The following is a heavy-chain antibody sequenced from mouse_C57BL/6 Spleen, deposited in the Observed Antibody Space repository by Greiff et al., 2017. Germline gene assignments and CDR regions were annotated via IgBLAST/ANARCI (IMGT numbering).Heavy chain of an antibody. CDR2: ISDGGSYT. CDR1: GFTFSSYA. V-gene: IGHV5-4*01. D-gene: IGHD1-1*01. J-gene: IGHJ2*01. Sequence: DVMLVESGGGLVKPGGSLKLSCAASGFTFSSYAMSWVRQTPEKRLEWVATISDGGSYTYYPDNVQGRFTISRDNAKNNLYLQMSHLKSEDTAMYYCAREPDYYGSSSYFDYWGQGTTLTVSS. CDR3: AREPDYYGSSSYFDY.